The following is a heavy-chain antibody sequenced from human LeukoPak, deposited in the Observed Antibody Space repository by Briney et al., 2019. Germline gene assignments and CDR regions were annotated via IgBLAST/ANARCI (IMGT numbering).Heavy chain of an antibody. Sequence: SETLSLTCTVSGGSISSGGYYWSWIRQHPGNGLEWIGYIYYSGCTYYNPSITIRVIITVHTSKTQFSLKLSSVTAADTAVYSCARGGRYFDWLSPNAFDIWGQGTMVTVSS. CDR3: ARGGRYFDWLSPNAFDI. CDR1: GGSISSGGYY. CDR2: IYYSGCT. D-gene: IGHD3-9*01. J-gene: IGHJ3*02. V-gene: IGHV4-31*03.